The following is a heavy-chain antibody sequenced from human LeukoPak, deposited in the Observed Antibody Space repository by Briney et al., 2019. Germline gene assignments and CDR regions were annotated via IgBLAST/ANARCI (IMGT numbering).Heavy chain of an antibody. D-gene: IGHD2-15*01. CDR2: INPNSGGT. CDR3: ARDPRYCSGGSCYPNWFDP. V-gene: IGHV1-2*02. Sequence: ASVKVSCRASGYTFTGYYMHWVRQAPGQGLEWMGWINPNSGGTNYAQKFQGRVTMTRDTSISTAYMELSRLRSDDTAVYYCARDPRYCSGGSCYPNWFDPWGQGTLVTVSS. J-gene: IGHJ5*02. CDR1: GYTFTGYY.